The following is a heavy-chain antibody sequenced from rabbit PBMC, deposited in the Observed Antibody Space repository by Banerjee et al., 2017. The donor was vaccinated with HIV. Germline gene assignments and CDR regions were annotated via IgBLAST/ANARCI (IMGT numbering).Heavy chain of an antibody. Sequence: QEQLEESGGDLVKPEGSLTLTCTASGFSFSGNYWISWVRQAPGRGLEWIACIYAGSSGNTVYASWAKGRFTISKTSSTTVTLQMTSLTAADTATYFCARDLAGVTGWNFNLWGPGTLVTVS. CDR2: IYAGSSGNT. CDR1: GFSFSGNYW. J-gene: IGHJ4*01. D-gene: IGHD4-1*01. CDR3: ARDLAGVTGWNFNL. V-gene: IGHV1S45*01.